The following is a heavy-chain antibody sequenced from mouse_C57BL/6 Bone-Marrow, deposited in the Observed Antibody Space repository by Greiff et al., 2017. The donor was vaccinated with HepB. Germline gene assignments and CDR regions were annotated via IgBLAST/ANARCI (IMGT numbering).Heavy chain of an antibody. CDR2: INPSNGGT. J-gene: IGHJ2*01. D-gene: IGHD1-1*01. CDR1: GYTFTSYW. V-gene: IGHV1-53*01. Sequence: QVQLQHPGTELVKPGASVKLSCKASGYTFTSYWMHWVKQRPEQGLEWIGNINPSNGGTNYNEKFKSKATLTVDKSSSTAYMQLSSLTSEDSAVYYCAREEVRTVGLDYWGQGTTLTVSS. CDR3: AREEVRTVGLDY.